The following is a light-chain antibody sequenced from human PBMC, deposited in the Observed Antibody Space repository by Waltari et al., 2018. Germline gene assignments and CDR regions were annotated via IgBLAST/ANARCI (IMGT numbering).Light chain of an antibody. Sequence: QSVLTQPPSASATPGQRVTISCSGSSSNIGSNTVTWYQHLPGTAPKLLIHSNNERPSGVPDRFSGSKSGTSASLAIGGRQSEDEADYYCAARDDSLNGPVFGGGTKLTVL. CDR1: SSNIGSNT. J-gene: IGLJ3*02. V-gene: IGLV1-44*01. CDR3: AARDDSLNGPV. CDR2: SNN.